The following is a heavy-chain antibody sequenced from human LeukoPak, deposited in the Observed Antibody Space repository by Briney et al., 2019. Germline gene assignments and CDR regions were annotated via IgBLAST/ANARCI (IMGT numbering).Heavy chain of an antibody. J-gene: IGHJ5*02. CDR1: GGSISSYY. V-gene: IGHV4-59*08. CDR2: ISYTGST. CDR3: ARTRLGFDP. Sequence: SETLSLTCTVSGGSISSYYWNWIRQPPGKGLGWIAYISYTGSTNYNPSLKSRVTISVDTSKNQFSLKLSSVTAADTAVYYCARTRLGFDPWGQGTLVTVSS. D-gene: IGHD2-2*01.